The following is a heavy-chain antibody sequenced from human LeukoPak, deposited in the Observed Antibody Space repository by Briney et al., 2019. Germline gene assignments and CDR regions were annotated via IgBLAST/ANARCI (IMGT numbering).Heavy chain of an antibody. V-gene: IGHV3-23*01. D-gene: IGHD6-19*01. Sequence: GGSLRLSCAASGFTFSSYAMSWVRQAPGKGLEWVSAISGSGDSTYYADSVKGRFTISRDNSKNTLYLQMNSLRAEDTAVYYCAKGLERAVAGQYFQHWGQGTLVTVSS. CDR1: GFTFSSYA. CDR2: ISGSGDST. CDR3: AKGLERAVAGQYFQH. J-gene: IGHJ1*01.